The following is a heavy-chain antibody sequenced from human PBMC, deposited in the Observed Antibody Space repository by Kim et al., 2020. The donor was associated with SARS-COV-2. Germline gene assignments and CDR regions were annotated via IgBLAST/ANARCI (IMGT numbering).Heavy chain of an antibody. CDR3: ARAHGYDILTGSP. CDR2: ISSSSSYI. Sequence: GGSLRLSCAASGFTFSSYSMNWVRQAPGKGLEWVSSISSSSSYIYYADSVKGRFTISRDNAKNSLYLQMNSLRAEDTAVYYCARAHGYDILTGSPWGQGTLVTVSS. V-gene: IGHV3-21*01. CDR1: GFTFSSYS. D-gene: IGHD3-9*01. J-gene: IGHJ5*02.